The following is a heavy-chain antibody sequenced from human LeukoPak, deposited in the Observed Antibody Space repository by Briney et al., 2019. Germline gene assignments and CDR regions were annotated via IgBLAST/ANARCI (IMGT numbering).Heavy chain of an antibody. D-gene: IGHD3-10*01. CDR1: GFTFSSYA. V-gene: IGHV3-30-3*01. CDR2: ISYDGSNK. J-gene: IGHJ3*02. CDR3: AKDRARTPTDAFDI. Sequence: GGSLRLSCAASGFTFSSYAMHWVRQAPGKGLEWVAVISYDGSNKYYADSVKGRFTISRDNSKNTLYLQMNSLRAEDTAVYYCAKDRARTPTDAFDIWGQGTMVTVSS.